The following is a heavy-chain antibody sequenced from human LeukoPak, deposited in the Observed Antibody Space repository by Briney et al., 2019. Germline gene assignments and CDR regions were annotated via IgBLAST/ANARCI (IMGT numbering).Heavy chain of an antibody. Sequence: PGGSLRLSCAASGFTFSSYSMNWVRQAPGKGLEWVSSISSSSSYIYYADSVKGRFTISRDNAKNSLYLQMNSLRAEDTAVYYCARDYGGSPVTTWFSRTKGDFDYWGQGTLVTVSS. CDR2: ISSSSSYI. CDR1: GFTFSSYS. V-gene: IGHV3-21*01. D-gene: IGHD4-17*01. J-gene: IGHJ4*02. CDR3: ARDYGGSPVTTWFSRTKGDFDY.